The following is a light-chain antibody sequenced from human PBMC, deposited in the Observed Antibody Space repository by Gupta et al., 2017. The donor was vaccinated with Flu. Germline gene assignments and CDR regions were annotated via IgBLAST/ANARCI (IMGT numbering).Light chain of an antibody. CDR3: QQTYSTIWT. CDR1: QNIGNY. J-gene: IGKJ1*01. V-gene: IGKV1-39*01. CDR2: AAS. Sequence: DIEMTQYPSSLSASVGDRVTITCRASQNIGNYVNWYQQKPGRAPNLLIYAASSLHAGVPSRFNGSGSVTDFTLTISSLQPEDFASYYCQQTYSTIWTFGQGTKVDIK.